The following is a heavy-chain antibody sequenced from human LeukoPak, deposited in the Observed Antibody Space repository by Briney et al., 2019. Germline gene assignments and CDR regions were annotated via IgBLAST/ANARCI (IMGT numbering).Heavy chain of an antibody. CDR1: GFTFSSYV. J-gene: IGHJ4*02. D-gene: IGHD3-10*01. CDR3: ATGAHYFGS. V-gene: IGHV3-66*01. CDR2: IYSGGST. Sequence: GRSLRLSCAASGFTFSSYVMHWVRQAPGKGLEWVSVIYSGGSTSYADSVKGRFTISRDNSRNTVSLQMNTLRAEDTAVYYCATGAHYFGSWGQGTLVTVSS.